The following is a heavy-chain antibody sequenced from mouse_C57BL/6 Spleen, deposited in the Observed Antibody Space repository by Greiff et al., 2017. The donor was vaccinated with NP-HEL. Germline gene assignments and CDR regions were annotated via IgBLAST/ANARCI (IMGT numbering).Heavy chain of an antibody. D-gene: IGHD6-1*01. CDR3: ARLSPTRYFDV. J-gene: IGHJ1*03. Sequence: VQLLESGAELVKPGASVKISCKASGYAFSSYWMNWVKQRPGQGLEWIGQIYPGDGDTNYNGKFKGKATLTADKSSSTAYMQLSSLTSEDSAVYSCARLSPTRYFDVWGTRTTVTVSS. CDR2: IYPGDGDT. V-gene: IGHV1-80*01. CDR1: GYAFSSYW.